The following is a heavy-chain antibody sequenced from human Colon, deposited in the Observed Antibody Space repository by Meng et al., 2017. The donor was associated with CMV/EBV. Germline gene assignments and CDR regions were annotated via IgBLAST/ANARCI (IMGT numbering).Heavy chain of an antibody. CDR3: ARGGVCLDS. CDR2: IRRSRSAT. CDR1: GLTFSSYS. J-gene: IGHJ4*02. Sequence: GGSLRLSCAASGLTFSSYSMNWVRQAPGKGLEWVAYIRRSRSATYYVDSVKGRFTISRDNAKNSLYLQMNSLRAEDTAVYYCARGGVCLDSWGQGTLVTVSS. V-gene: IGHV3-48*04. D-gene: IGHD2-8*01.